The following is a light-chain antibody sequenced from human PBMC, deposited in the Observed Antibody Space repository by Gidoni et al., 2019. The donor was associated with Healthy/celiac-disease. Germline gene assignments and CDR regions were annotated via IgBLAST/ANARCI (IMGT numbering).Light chain of an antibody. Sequence: DIVLTKSTGTLSLSPGERATLSCRASQSVSSSYLAWYPQKPGQAPRLLIYGASSRSTGIPDRFSGSGSGTDFTLTISILEPEDFAVYYCQQYGSSPPITFRQGTRLEI. CDR3: QQYGSSPPIT. CDR2: GAS. J-gene: IGKJ5*01. CDR1: QSVSSSY. V-gene: IGKV3-20*01.